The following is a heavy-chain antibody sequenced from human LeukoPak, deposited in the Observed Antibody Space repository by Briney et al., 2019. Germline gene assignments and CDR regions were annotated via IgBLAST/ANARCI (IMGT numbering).Heavy chain of an antibody. V-gene: IGHV3-11*04. CDR3: ASRTCGGDCSPFFYYYYYMDV. CDR1: GFTFSDYY. CDR2: ISSSGSTI. J-gene: IGHJ6*03. D-gene: IGHD2-21*01. Sequence: GGSVRLSCAASGFTFSDYYMSWIRQAPGKGLEWVSYISSSGSTIYYADSVKGRFTISRDNAKNSLYLQMNSLRAEDTAVYYCASRTCGGDCSPFFYYYYYMDVWGKGTTVTVSS.